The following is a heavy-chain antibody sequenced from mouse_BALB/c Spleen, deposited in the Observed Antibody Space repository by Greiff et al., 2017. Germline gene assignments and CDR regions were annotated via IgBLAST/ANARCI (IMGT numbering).Heavy chain of an antibody. CDR2: INPYNDGT. V-gene: IGHV1-14*01. CDR1: GYTFTSYV. CDR3: ARGDDYDEYYYAMDY. J-gene: IGHJ4*01. Sequence: EVQLQQSGPELVKPGASVKMSCKASGYTFTSYVMHWVKQKPGQGLEWIGYINPYNDGTKYNEKFKGKATLTSDKSSSTAYMELSSLTSEDSAVYYCARGDDYDEYYYAMDYWGQGTSVTVSS. D-gene: IGHD2-4*01.